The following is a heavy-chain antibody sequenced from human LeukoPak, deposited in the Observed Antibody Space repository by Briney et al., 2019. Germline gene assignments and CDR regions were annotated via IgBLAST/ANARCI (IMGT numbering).Heavy chain of an antibody. V-gene: IGHV4-61*02. D-gene: IGHD5-18*01. CDR1: GGSISSGSYY. Sequence: SQTLSLTCTVSGGSISSGSYYWSWIRQPAGKGLEWIGRIYTSGSTNYNPSLKSRVTISVDTSKNQFSLKLSSVTAADTAVYYCARQLGYSYGYVNWFDPWGQGTLATVSS. J-gene: IGHJ5*02. CDR3: ARQLGYSYGYVNWFDP. CDR2: IYTSGST.